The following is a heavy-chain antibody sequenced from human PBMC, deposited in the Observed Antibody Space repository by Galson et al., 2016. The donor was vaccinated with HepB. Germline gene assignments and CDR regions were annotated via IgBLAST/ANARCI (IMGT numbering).Heavy chain of an antibody. V-gene: IGHV4-39*01. Sequence: SETLSLTCTVSGGSISSRNYYWGRIRQPPGKGLEWIGSINYSGNTYYNPSLKSRVTMSIDTSKNQFSLRLSSVTAADTAVYYCARVAWYQYGSGSYDYWGQGTLVSVSS. CDR2: INYSGNT. CDR1: GGSISSRNYY. D-gene: IGHD3-10*01. CDR3: ARVAWYQYGSGSYDY. J-gene: IGHJ4*02.